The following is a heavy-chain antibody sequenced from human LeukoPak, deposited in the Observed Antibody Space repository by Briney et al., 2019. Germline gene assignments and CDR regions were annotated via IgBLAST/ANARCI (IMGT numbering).Heavy chain of an antibody. CDR3: ARQFEYSSGRYEFDY. J-gene: IGHJ4*02. Sequence: SSHWIGWVRQAPGKGLEWIGSIYYSGSAYYNPSLKSRVTISVDTSKNQFSLKLSSVTAADTAVYYCARQFEYSSGRYEFDYWGQGTLVTVSS. CDR1: SSHW. D-gene: IGHD6-19*01. V-gene: IGHV4-39*01. CDR2: IYYSGSA.